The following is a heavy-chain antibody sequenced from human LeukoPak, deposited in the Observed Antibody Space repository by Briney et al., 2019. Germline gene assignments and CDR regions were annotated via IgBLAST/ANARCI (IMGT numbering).Heavy chain of an antibody. Sequence: GASVKVSCKASGYTFTSYAMHWVRQAPGQRLEWMGWINAGNGNTKYSQEFQGRVTITWDTSASTAYMELSSLGSEDMAVYYCARVGTAMVNDAFDIWGQGTMVTVSS. CDR1: GYTFTSYA. J-gene: IGHJ3*02. D-gene: IGHD5-18*01. V-gene: IGHV1-3*03. CDR3: ARVGTAMVNDAFDI. CDR2: INAGNGNT.